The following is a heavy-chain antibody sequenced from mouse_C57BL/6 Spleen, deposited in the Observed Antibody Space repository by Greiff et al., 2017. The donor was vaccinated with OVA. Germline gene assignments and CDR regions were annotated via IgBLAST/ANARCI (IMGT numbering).Heavy chain of an antibody. CDR1: GYTFTSYT. J-gene: IGHJ4*01. V-gene: IGHV1-4*01. Sequence: QVQLKESGAELARPGASVKMSCKASGYTFTSYTMHWVKQRPGQGLEWIGYINPSSGYTKYNQKFKDKATLTADKSSSTAYMQLSSLTSEDSAVYYCARYREDYAMDYWGQGTSVTVSS. CDR3: ARYREDYAMDY. CDR2: INPSSGYT.